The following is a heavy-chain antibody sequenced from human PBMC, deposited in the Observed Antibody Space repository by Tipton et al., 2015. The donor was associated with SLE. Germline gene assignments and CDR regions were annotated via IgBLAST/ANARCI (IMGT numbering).Heavy chain of an antibody. D-gene: IGHD6-13*01. CDR1: GYTFTSYD. CDR2: MNPNSGNT. V-gene: IGHV1-8*02. Sequence: QVQLVQSGPEVKKPGASVKVSCKASGYTFTSYDINWVRQATGQGLEWMGWMNPNSGNTGYAQKFQGRVTMTRNTSISTAYMELSSLRSEDTAVYYCASSGRAAGPRDYWGQGTLVTVSS. CDR3: ASSGRAAGPRDY. J-gene: IGHJ4*02.